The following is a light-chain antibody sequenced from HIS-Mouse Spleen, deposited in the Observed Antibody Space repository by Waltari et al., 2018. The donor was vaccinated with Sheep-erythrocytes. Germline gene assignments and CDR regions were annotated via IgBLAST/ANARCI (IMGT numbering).Light chain of an antibody. CDR1: QSVSSY. Sequence: EIVLTQSPATLSLSPGERATLSCRASQSVSSYLAWYQQKPGQAPRLLIYDASNRATGIPARFIGSGSVTDFTLTISSLEPEDFAVYYCQQRSNWSLTFGGGTKVEIK. CDR2: DAS. CDR3: QQRSNWSLT. J-gene: IGKJ4*01. V-gene: IGKV3-11*01.